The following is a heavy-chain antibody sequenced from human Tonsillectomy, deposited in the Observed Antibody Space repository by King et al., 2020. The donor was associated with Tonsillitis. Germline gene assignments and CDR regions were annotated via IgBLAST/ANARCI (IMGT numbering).Heavy chain of an antibody. V-gene: IGHV3-48*03. D-gene: IGHD3-10*01. CDR3: GRDRGSGPYSRAGWVDP. CDR2: IISSGTTI. Sequence: VQLVESGGGLVQPGGSLRLSCAASEFTFRSYEMNWVRQAPGKGLEWVSYIISSGTTIYYADSVKGRFTISRDNAKNSLYLQMNSLRVEDTAVYYCGRDRGSGPYSRAGWVDPWGQGTLVTVSS. CDR1: EFTFRSYE. J-gene: IGHJ5*02.